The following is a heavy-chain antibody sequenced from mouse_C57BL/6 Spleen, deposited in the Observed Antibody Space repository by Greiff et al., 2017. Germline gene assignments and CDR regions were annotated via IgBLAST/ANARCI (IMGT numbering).Heavy chain of an antibody. J-gene: IGHJ2*01. CDR3: ARRLYIDY. CDR1: GYAFSSSW. D-gene: IGHD3-2*02. Sequence: QVQLQQSGPELVKPGASVTISCKASGYAFSSSWMNWVKQRPGKGLEWIGRIYPGDGDTNSNGKFKGKATLTAEKSSITAYMQLSSLTSEVSAVYFCARRLYIDYWGQGTTLTVSS. CDR2: IYPGDGDT. V-gene: IGHV1-82*01.